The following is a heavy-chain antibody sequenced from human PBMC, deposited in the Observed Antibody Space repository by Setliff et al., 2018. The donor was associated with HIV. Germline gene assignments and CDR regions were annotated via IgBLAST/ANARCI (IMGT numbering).Heavy chain of an antibody. D-gene: IGHD4-17*01. CDR2: INTNTGSP. J-gene: IGHJ5*02. V-gene: IGHV7-4-1*02. Sequence: PWASVKVSCKASGYTFINYAMNWVRQAPGQGLEWMGWINTNTGSPTYAQAFTGRFVFSVDTSVTTAYLQISSLKAEDTAVYYCARALYGDYGGDINWFDPWGQGTLVTVSS. CDR3: ARALYGDYGGDINWFDP. CDR1: GYTFINYA.